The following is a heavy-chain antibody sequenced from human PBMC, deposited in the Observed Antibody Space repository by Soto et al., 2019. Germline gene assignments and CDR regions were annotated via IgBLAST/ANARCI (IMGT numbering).Heavy chain of an antibody. CDR2: IDNDAVTT. CDR1: GFTFGSFA. Sequence: EVRLLESGGGLVQPGGSLRLSCAASGFTFGSFAMSWVRQAPGKGLEWVATIDNDAVTTYFPDSVKGRFSLSRDNSNNMLFLQMNSLRAEDTAVYFCAKFRGEEYGDYDLDHWGQGTLVTVSS. D-gene: IGHD4-17*01. CDR3: AKFRGEEYGDYDLDH. J-gene: IGHJ4*02. V-gene: IGHV3-23*01.